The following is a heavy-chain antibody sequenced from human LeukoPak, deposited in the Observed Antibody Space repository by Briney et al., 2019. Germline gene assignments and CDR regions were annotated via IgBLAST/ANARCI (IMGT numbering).Heavy chain of an antibody. Sequence: ASVKVSCKASGYTFTSYGISWVRQAPGQGLEWMGWSSAYNGNTNYAQKLQGRVTMTTDTSTSTAYMELRSLRSDDTAVYYCARYKYYYDSSGPYAFDIWGQGTMVTVSS. CDR1: GYTFTSYG. CDR3: ARYKYYYDSSGPYAFDI. J-gene: IGHJ3*02. D-gene: IGHD3-22*01. CDR2: SSAYNGNT. V-gene: IGHV1-18*01.